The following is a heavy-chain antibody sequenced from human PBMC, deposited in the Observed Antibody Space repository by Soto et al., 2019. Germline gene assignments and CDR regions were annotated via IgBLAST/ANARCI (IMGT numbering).Heavy chain of an antibody. CDR1: GGSISSSSYY. Sequence: SETLSLTCTVSGGSISSSSYYWGWIRQPPGKGLEWIGSIYYSGSTYYNPSLKSRVTISVDTSKNQFSLKLSSVTAADTAVYYCASTKERGIAAAGSHYYYYYGMDVWGQGTTVTVSS. CDR3: ASTKERGIAAAGSHYYYYYGMDV. V-gene: IGHV4-39*01. D-gene: IGHD6-13*01. CDR2: IYYSGST. J-gene: IGHJ6*02.